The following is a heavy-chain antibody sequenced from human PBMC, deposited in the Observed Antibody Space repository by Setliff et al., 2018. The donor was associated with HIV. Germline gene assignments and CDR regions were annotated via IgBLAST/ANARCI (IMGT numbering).Heavy chain of an antibody. CDR3: ARRIDNSGSFPDKNWFDT. Sequence: PSETLSLTCTVSGDSISTDYWTWIRQSPGRGLEWIGFIFSSGSTKYNPSLQSRVTMSIDTSKNQFSLKLTSVTAADTAVYYCARRIDNSGSFPDKNWFDTWGQGSLVTVSS. J-gene: IGHJ5*02. CDR1: GDSISTDY. D-gene: IGHD3-10*01. CDR2: IFSSGST. V-gene: IGHV4-4*09.